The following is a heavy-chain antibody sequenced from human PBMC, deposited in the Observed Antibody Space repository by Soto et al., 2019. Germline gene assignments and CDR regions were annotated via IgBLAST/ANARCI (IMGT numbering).Heavy chain of an antibody. CDR1: GGSISSSSYY. D-gene: IGHD3-9*01. J-gene: IGHJ3*02. V-gene: IGHV4-39*01. CDR3: ARQLPPYDILTDNAFDI. CDR2: IYYSGST. Sequence: SETLSLTCTVSGGSISSSSYYWGWIRQPPGKGLEWIGSIYYSGSTYYNPSLKSRVTISVDTSKNQFSLKLSSVTAADTAVYYCARQLPPYDILTDNAFDIWGQGTMVTVS.